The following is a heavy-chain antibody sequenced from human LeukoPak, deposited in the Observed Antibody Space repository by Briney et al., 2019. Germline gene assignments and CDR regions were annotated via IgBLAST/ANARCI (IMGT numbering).Heavy chain of an antibody. Sequence: GGSLRLSCAASGFTFSSYAMSWVRQAPGKGLEWVSAISGSGGSTYYADSVKGRFTISRDNSKNTLYLQMNSLRAEDTAVYYCVLLWFATPFDPWGQGTLVTVSS. CDR2: ISGSGGST. CDR3: VLLWFATPFDP. D-gene: IGHD3-10*01. J-gene: IGHJ5*02. CDR1: GFTFSSYA. V-gene: IGHV3-23*01.